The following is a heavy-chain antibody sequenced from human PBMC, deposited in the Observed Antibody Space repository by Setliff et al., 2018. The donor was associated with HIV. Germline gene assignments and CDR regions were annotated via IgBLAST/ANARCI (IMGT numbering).Heavy chain of an antibody. CDR2: ISSSSGTI. V-gene: IGHV3-48*03. J-gene: IGHJ3*02. Sequence: GGSLRLSCAASGFSFSIYEMNWVRQAPGKRLEWLSYISSSSGTILYVDSVQGRFTISRDNAKNSLYLQMNSLRAEDTAVYYCARSHYDSRGYYYRGDAFDIWGLGTMVTVSS. CDR1: GFSFSIYE. CDR3: ARSHYDSRGYYYRGDAFDI. D-gene: IGHD3-22*01.